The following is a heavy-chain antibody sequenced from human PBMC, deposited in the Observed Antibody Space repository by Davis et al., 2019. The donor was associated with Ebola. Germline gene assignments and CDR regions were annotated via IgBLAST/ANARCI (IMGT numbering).Heavy chain of an antibody. CDR2: ISSGSTNL. CDR3: ARSLGDIVLVPAALVPDY. D-gene: IGHD2-2*01. J-gene: IGHJ4*02. Sequence: PGGSLRLSCAASGFTFSRYDMNWFRQAPGKGLEWVSYISSGSTNLKYADSVKGRFTISRDNAKNSLYLQMNSLRDEDTAVYYCARSLGDIVLVPAALVPDYWGQGALVTVSS. CDR1: GFTFSRYD. V-gene: IGHV3-48*02.